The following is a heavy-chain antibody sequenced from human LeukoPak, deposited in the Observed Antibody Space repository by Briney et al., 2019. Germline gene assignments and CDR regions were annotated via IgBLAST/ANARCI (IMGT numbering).Heavy chain of an antibody. CDR2: INPNIGGT. V-gene: IGHV1-2*02. Sequence: GASVKVSCKASGYTFTGYFMHWVRQAPGQGLEWMGWINPNIGGTKYARKFQGRVTMTRDTSISTAYMELSSLRSDDTAVYYCAREDNWNYDYWGQGTLVTVSS. CDR1: GYTFTGYF. J-gene: IGHJ4*02. CDR3: AREDNWNYDY. D-gene: IGHD1-7*01.